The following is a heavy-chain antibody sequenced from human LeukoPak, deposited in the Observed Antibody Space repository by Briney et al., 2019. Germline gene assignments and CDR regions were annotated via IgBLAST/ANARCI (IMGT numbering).Heavy chain of an antibody. CDR2: ILYDGSNK. D-gene: IGHD2-2*01. CDR1: GFTFSSYG. V-gene: IGHV3-30*02. J-gene: IGHJ6*03. Sequence: PGGSLRLSCAACGFTFSSYGMHWVRQAPGKGLEWVAFILYDGSNKYYADSVKGRFTISRDNSKNTLYLQMNSLRAEDTAVYYCAKTRYYYYMDVWGKGTTDTVSS. CDR3: AKTRYYYYMDV.